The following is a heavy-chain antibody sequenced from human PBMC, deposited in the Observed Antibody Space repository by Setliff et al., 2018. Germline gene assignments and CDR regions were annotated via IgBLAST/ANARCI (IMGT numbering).Heavy chain of an antibody. J-gene: IGHJ3*02. V-gene: IGHV3-21*01. CDR2: ISSSSSYI. CDR3: ARALDSSGYYHAFDI. D-gene: IGHD3-22*01. Sequence: GGSLRLSCAASGFTFSTYGLNWVRQAPGKGLEWVSSISSSSSYIYYADSVKGRFTISRDNAKNSLYLQMNSLRAEDTAVYYCARALDSSGYYHAFDIWGQGTMVTVSS. CDR1: GFTFSTYG.